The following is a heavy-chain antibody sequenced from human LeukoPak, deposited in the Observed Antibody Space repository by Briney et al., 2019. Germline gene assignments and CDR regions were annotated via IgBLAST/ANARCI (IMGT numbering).Heavy chain of an antibody. CDR1: GGSISSYY. Sequence: PSETLSLTCTVSGGSISSYYWSWIRQPAGKGLEWIGRIYTSGSTNYNPSLKSRVTMSVDTSKNQFSLKLSSVTAADTAVYYCARAKHYYDFWSGYDDAFDIWGQGTMVTVSS. CDR3: ARAKHYYDFWSGYDDAFDI. CDR2: IYTSGST. D-gene: IGHD3-3*01. V-gene: IGHV4-4*07. J-gene: IGHJ3*02.